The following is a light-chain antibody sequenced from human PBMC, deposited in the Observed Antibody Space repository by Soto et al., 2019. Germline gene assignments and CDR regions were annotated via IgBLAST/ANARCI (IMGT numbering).Light chain of an antibody. CDR2: DAP. V-gene: IGKV3-11*01. CDR3: QQRTNWPGIT. Sequence: EIVLTQSPATLSLSPGERDTLSCRASQSVSSYLAWYQQKPGQAPRLLIYDAPKRATGIPARFSGSGSGTDFTLTISSLEPEDFAVYYCQQRTNWPGITFGGGTKV. J-gene: IGKJ4*01. CDR1: QSVSSY.